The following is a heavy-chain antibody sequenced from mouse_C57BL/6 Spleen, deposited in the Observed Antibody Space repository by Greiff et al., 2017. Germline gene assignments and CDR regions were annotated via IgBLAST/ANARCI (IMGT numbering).Heavy chain of an antibody. Sequence: QVQLKESGPGLVAPSQSLSITCTVSGFSLTSYGVDWVRQSPGKGLEWLGVIWGVGSTNYNSALKSRLSISTDNSKSQVFLKMNSLQTDNTAMYYCASGRELGRGVAYWGQGTLVTVSA. J-gene: IGHJ3*01. CDR3: ASGRELGRGVAY. CDR2: IWGVGST. CDR1: GFSLTSYG. V-gene: IGHV2-6*01.